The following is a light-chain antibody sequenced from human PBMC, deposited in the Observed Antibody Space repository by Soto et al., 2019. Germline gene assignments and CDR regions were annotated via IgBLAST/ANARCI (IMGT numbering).Light chain of an antibody. Sequence: DIQMTQSPSSLSASVGDRVTVTCRAGQSISRYLNWYQQRPGKAPNLLIYSASSLQTGVPSRFSASGSGTDFTLTIRSLEPEDFAVYYCQQRSNWPALTFGGGTKVEI. V-gene: IGKV1-39*01. J-gene: IGKJ4*01. CDR2: SAS. CDR1: QSISRY. CDR3: QQRSNWPALT.